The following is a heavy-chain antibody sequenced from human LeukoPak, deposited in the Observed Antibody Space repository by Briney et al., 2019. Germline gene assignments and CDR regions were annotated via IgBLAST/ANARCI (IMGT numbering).Heavy chain of an antibody. CDR2: IRYDGSNK. CDR3: AKLKELAFDY. D-gene: IGHD1-26*01. V-gene: IGHV3-30*02. Sequence: GGSLRLSCAASGFTFSSYGMHWVRQAPGKGLEWVAFIRYDGSNKYYADSVKGRFTISRDNSKNTLYLQMSSLRAEDTAVYYCAKLKELAFDYWGQGTLVTVSS. J-gene: IGHJ4*02. CDR1: GFTFSSYG.